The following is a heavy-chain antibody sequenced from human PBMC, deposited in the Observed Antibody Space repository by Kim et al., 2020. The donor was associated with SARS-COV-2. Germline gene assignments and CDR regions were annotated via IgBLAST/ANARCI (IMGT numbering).Heavy chain of an antibody. J-gene: IGHJ1*01. CDR1: QSTFFEYY. CDR3: VTGASGR. Sequence: ASVKVSCQDSQSTFFEYYIHWLRQAPGQGFEWLGWLNPVSGATSYAQKFQGRVTMTSDTSIKTTYIEVARLTSDDTAVYYCVTGASGRWGQGTLVSVSS. V-gene: IGHV1-2*02. CDR2: LNPVSGAT.